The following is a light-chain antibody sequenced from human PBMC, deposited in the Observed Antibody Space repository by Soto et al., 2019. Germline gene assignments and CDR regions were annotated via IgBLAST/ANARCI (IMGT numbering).Light chain of an antibody. J-gene: IGLJ1*01. CDR3: SSYTSSSTLCV. Sequence: QSVLTQPASVYGSPGQSITISCTGTSSDVGGYNYVSWYQQHPGKAPKLMIYDVSNRPSGVSNRFSGSKSGNTASLTISGLQAEDEADYYCSSYTSSSTLCVFGTGNKDTVL. CDR2: DVS. V-gene: IGLV2-14*01. CDR1: SSDVGGYNY.